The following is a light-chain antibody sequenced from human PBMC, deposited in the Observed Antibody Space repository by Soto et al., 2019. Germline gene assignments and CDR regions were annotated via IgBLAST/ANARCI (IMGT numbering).Light chain of an antibody. Sequence: DIQMTQSPSNLSASVGDRVTITCRASQIISSWLAWYQQKPGKAPKLLIYDASSLESGVPSRFSGSGSGTEFTLTISSLQPDDFATYYCQQYNSYPWTFGQGTKVEIK. V-gene: IGKV1-5*01. CDR1: QIISSW. J-gene: IGKJ1*01. CDR3: QQYNSYPWT. CDR2: DAS.